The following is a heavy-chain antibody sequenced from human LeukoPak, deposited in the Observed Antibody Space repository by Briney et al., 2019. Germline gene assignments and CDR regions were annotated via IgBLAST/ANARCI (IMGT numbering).Heavy chain of an antibody. CDR2: INPNSGGT. Sequence: ASVKVPCKASGYNFIGYYMHLVRQAPGQGLEWMGWINPNSGGTNYAQKFQGRVTMTRDTSINTAYMELSGLTSDDTAIYYCARDLRTPYHYGMNVWGQGTTVTVSS. D-gene: IGHD1-1*01. J-gene: IGHJ6*02. CDR1: GYNFIGYY. V-gene: IGHV1-2*02. CDR3: ARDLRTPYHYGMNV.